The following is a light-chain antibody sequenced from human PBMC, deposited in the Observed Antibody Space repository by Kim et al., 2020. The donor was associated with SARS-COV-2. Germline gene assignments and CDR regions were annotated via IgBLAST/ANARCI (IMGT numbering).Light chain of an antibody. V-gene: IGLV4-69*01. CDR3: QTWGTVMGV. J-gene: IGLJ2*01. CDR1: SGHSSYA. CDR2: LNSDGSH. Sequence: QLVLTQSPSASASLGASVKLTCTLSSGHSSYAIAWHQQQPEKGPRYLMKLNSDGSHSKGDGIPDRFSGSSSGAERYLTISSLQSEDEADYYCQTWGTVMGVFGGGTQLTVL.